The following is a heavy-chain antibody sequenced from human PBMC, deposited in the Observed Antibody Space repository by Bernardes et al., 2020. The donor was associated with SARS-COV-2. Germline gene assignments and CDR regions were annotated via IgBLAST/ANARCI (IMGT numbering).Heavy chain of an antibody. CDR2: ISSSISTV. D-gene: IGHD6-19*01. CDR3: ARVNGGSGWSDY. V-gene: IGHV3-48*02. Sequence: GGSLRLSCAASGFTFSSYGMNWVRQAPGKGLEWLSYISSSISTVFYADSVKGRFSISRDNAKNSLYLQMNSLIDDDTAVYYCARVNGGSGWSDYWGQGTLVTVSS. J-gene: IGHJ4*02. CDR1: GFTFSSYG.